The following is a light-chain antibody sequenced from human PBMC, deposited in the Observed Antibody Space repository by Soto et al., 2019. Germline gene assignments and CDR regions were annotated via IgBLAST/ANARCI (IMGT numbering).Light chain of an antibody. Sequence: QSVLTQPASVSGSPGQSITISCTGTSSDVGGYNLVSWYQQHPGKAPKLVIYEVIKRPSGVSDRFSGSKSGNTASLTISLLQAEDEAEYYCCSYVFCSTYMFGGGTKVTVL. J-gene: IGLJ3*02. CDR1: SSDVGGYNL. CDR3: CSYVFCSTYM. V-gene: IGLV2-23*02. CDR2: EVI.